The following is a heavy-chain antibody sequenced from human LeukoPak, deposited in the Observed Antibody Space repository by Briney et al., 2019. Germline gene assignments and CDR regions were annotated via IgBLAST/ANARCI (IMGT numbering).Heavy chain of an antibody. Sequence: GGSLRLSCAASGFTFSSYGMHWVRHAPGKGLEWVAVISYDGSNKYYADSVNGRFTISRDNSKNTLYLQMNSLRAEDTAVYYCAKDRYGDFYYYYGMDVWGQGTTVTVSS. CDR3: AKDRYGDFYYYYGMDV. CDR2: ISYDGSNK. J-gene: IGHJ6*02. CDR1: GFTFSSYG. D-gene: IGHD4-17*01. V-gene: IGHV3-30*18.